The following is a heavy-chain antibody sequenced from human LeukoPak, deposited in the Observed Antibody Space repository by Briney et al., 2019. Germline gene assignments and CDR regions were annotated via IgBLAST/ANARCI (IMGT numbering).Heavy chain of an antibody. J-gene: IGHJ6*04. CDR3: ARRLCTSTSCYRSMDV. D-gene: IGHD2-2*01. V-gene: IGHV3-7*01. CDR1: GFTFSSHW. Sequence: GGSLRLSCAASGFTFSSHWMSWVRQAPGKGLEWVANIKQDGSENYYVDSVKGRFTISKDNAQNSLYLQMNSLRVEDTAVYYCARRLCTSTSCYRSMDVWGKGTTVTVSS. CDR2: IKQDGSEN.